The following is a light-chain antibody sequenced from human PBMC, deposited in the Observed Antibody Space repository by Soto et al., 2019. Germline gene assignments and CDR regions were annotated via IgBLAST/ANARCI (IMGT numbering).Light chain of an antibody. CDR2: KAS. CDR1: QSISSW. CDR3: QQYNSYSPWT. V-gene: IGKV1-5*03. J-gene: IGKJ1*01. Sequence: DIQMTQSPSTLSAYVGDKIPITFRASQSISSWLAWYQQKPGKAPKLLIYKASSLESGVPSRFSGSGSGTEFTLTISSLQPDDFATYYCQQYNSYSPWTFGQGTKV.